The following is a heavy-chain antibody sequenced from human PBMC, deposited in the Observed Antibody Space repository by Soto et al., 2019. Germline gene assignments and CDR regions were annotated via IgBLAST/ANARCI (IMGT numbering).Heavy chain of an antibody. CDR2: IYYSRIT. CDR3: ARVYDFWSGYYCFDP. J-gene: IGHJ5*02. D-gene: IGHD3-3*01. Sequence: SETLSLTCSVSGVSISSYYWSWIRQPPGKGLEWIGYIYYSRITDSNPSLKSRVTISVDTSKNQFSLRLTSVTPADTAIYYCARVYDFWSGYYCFDPWGQGTLVTVSS. V-gene: IGHV4-59*01. CDR1: GVSISSYY.